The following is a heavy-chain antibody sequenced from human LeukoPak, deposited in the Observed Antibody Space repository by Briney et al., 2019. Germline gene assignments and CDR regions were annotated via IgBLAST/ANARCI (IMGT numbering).Heavy chain of an antibody. CDR1: GFTFSSYG. V-gene: IGHV3-33*01. CDR2: IWYDGSNK. J-gene: IGHJ3*02. D-gene: IGHD2-2*02. Sequence: GRSLRLSCAASGFTFSSYGMHWVRQAPDKGLEWVAVIWYDGSNKYYADSVKGRFTISRDNSKNTLYLQMNSLRAEDTAVYYCARDRVVVVPAAILWGDNDAFDIWGQGTMVTVSS. CDR3: ARDRVVVVPAAILWGDNDAFDI.